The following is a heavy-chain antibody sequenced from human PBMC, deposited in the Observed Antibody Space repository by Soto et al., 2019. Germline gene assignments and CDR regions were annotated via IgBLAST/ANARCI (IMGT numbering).Heavy chain of an antibody. D-gene: IGHD5-12*01. V-gene: IGHV3-74*01. Sequence: EGSLSLSCAASGFTFSSYWMHWIRQAPGKGLVWVSRINSDGSSTSYADSVKGRFAISRDNAKNTLYLQMNSLRAEDTAVYYCARDEMATIDYWGPGTTVTVSS. CDR1: GFTFSSYW. CDR3: ARDEMATIDY. CDR2: INSDGSST. J-gene: IGHJ4*02.